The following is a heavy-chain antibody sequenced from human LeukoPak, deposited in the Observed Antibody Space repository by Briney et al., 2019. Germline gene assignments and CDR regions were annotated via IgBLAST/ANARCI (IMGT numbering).Heavy chain of an antibody. Sequence: SETLSLTCTVSGGSISSYSWSWIRQPPGKGLEWIGYIYNIYNTGSTNYNPSLKSRVTISVDTSKNQFSLKLSSVTAADTAMYCCVRHNTQKYVADYWGQGTLVTVSS. V-gene: IGHV4-59*08. CDR1: GGSISSYS. J-gene: IGHJ4*02. D-gene: IGHD2-2*01. CDR3: VRHNTQKYVADY. CDR2: IYNIYNTGST.